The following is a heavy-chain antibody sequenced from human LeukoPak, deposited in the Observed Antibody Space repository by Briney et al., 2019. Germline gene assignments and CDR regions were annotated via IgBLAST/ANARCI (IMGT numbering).Heavy chain of an antibody. CDR1: GGSFSGHS. D-gene: IGHD3-9*01. CDR3: ARQYSDILTGYHRGELYWYFDL. Sequence: SETLSLTCAVYGGSFSGHSWSWIRQSPGKGLEWIGGIYHSGTTKYNPSLKSRVAISVDNPKNQFSLKMKSLTAADTAVYYCARQYSDILTGYHRGELYWYFDLWGRGTLVTVSS. CDR2: IYHSGTT. J-gene: IGHJ2*01. V-gene: IGHV4-34*01.